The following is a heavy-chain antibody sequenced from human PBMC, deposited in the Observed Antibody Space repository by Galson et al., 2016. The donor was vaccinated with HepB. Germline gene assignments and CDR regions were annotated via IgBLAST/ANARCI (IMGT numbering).Heavy chain of an antibody. J-gene: IGHJ4*02. Sequence: ETLSLTCSVSGVSISSTRYYWGWIRQTPGKGLEWLGSIYYSGTTYYNPSLKSRITISVDTSRNQFSLKLSSVTAADTAIYYCAKVYRVLSDFWGQGTLVTVSS. CDR1: GVSISSTRYY. V-gene: IGHV4-39*01. D-gene: IGHD1-14*01. CDR3: AKVYRVLSDF. CDR2: IYYSGTT.